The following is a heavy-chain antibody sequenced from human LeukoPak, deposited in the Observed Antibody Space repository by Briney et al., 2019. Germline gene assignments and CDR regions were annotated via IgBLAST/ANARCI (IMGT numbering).Heavy chain of an antibody. D-gene: IGHD5-18*01. Sequence: SETLSLTCTVSGGSISSYYWSWIRQPAGKGLEWIGRIYTSGSTNYNPSLKSRVTISVDKSKNQFSLKLSSVAAADTAVYYCARVSGYSYGYEIWFWGQGTLVTVSS. J-gene: IGHJ4*02. CDR1: GGSISSYY. CDR3: ARVSGYSYGYEIWF. CDR2: IYTSGST. V-gene: IGHV4-4*07.